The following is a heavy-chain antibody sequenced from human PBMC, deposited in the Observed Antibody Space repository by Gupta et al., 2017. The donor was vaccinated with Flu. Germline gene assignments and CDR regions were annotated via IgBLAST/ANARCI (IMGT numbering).Heavy chain of an antibody. D-gene: IGHD3-16*01. J-gene: IGHJ5*02. Sequence: QVQLQESGPGLVKPSQTLSLTCTVSGDSIISGGYYWYWLRQHPGRGLEWIGCIYYSGTTYYNPSLKSRITISIDTSKNQFSLRLNSVTAADTAIYYCARDPDGGAVERGWIDPWGQGTLVTVSS. CDR3: ARDPDGGAVERGWIDP. CDR1: GDSIISGGYY. CDR2: IYYSGTT. V-gene: IGHV4-31*03.